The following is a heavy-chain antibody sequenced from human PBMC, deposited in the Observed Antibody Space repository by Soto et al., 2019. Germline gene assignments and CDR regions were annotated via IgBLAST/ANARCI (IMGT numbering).Heavy chain of an antibody. J-gene: IGHJ6*02. CDR1: GFTFSSYA. Sequence: PGGSLRLSCAAFGFTFSSYAMSWVRQAPGKGLEWVSAISGSGGSTYYADSVKGRFTISRDNSKNTLYLQMNSLRAEDTAVYYCAKDKGVAPTEVYGMDVWGQGTTVTVS. V-gene: IGHV3-23*01. D-gene: IGHD2-15*01. CDR3: AKDKGVAPTEVYGMDV. CDR2: ISGSGGST.